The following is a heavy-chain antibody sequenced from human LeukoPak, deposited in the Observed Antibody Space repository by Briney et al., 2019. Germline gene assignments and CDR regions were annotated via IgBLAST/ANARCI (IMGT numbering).Heavy chain of an antibody. Sequence: PGGSLRLSCAASGFTFSSSAMSWVRQVPGKGLEWVSGISASGGSTSYADSVRGRFTISRDNSKNTLYVQMNSLRAEDTAVYYCARARAGAGTFFFDYWGQGTLVTVSS. CDR3: ARARAGAGTFFFDY. D-gene: IGHD6-13*01. CDR2: ISASGGST. V-gene: IGHV3-23*01. J-gene: IGHJ4*02. CDR1: GFTFSSSA.